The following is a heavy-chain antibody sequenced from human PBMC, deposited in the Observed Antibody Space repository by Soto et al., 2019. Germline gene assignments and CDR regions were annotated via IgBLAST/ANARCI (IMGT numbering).Heavy chain of an antibody. CDR2: INPNSGNI. V-gene: IGHV1-8*01. CDR3: ARGRAPGSYCLLDY. D-gene: IGHD3-10*01. CDR1: GNTFTSYD. Sequence: ASVKVSCKASGNTFTSYDINWVRQATGHGLEWMGWINPNSGNIGYAQKFQGRVTMTRDTAIRTAYMEVSRLRSDDTAVYYCARGRAPGSYCLLDYWGQRTLVTVSS. J-gene: IGHJ4*02.